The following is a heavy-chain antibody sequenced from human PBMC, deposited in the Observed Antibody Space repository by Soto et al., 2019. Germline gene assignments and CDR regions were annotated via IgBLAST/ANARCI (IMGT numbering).Heavy chain of an antibody. CDR1: GDTFSSYA. CDR2: IIPILGTP. J-gene: IGHJ4*02. D-gene: IGHD3-22*01. Sequence: ASVKVSCKASGDTFSSYAISWVRQAPGQGLEWMGGIIPILGTPNYAQKFQGRVTITADKSTSTAYMELSSLRSEDTAVYYCARERSRYDRSGYYRPDYWGQGTLVTVSS. V-gene: IGHV1-69*10. CDR3: ARERSRYDRSGYYRPDY.